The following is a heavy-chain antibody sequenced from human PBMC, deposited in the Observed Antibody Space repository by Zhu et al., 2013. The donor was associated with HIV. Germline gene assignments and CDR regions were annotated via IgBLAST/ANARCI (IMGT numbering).Heavy chain of an antibody. J-gene: IGHJ4*02. CDR1: GGSISSNHW. D-gene: IGHD6-19*01. CDR3: ARHVAVPGTRGFDS. Sequence: QVQLQESGPGLVKPSGTLSLTCAVSGGSISSNHWWSWVRQPPGKGLEWIGEIYPSGTTNYNPSLKSRVTISLDKSKNQLSLKLTSVTAADSAVYYCARHVAVPGTRGFDSWGQGTLVTASS. CDR2: IYPSGTT. V-gene: IGHV4-4*02.